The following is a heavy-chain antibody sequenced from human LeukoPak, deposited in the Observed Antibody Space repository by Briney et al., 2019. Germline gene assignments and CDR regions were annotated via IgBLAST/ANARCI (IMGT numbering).Heavy chain of an antibody. V-gene: IGHV3-21*01. Sequence: GGSLRLSCAASGFTFSSYSMSWVRQAPGKGLEWVSSISSSSSYIYYADSVKGRFTISRDNAKNSLYLQMNSLRAEGTAVYYCARDLEITYYYGSGSLSFGYWGQGTLVTVSS. CDR1: GFTFSSYS. J-gene: IGHJ4*02. CDR2: ISSSSSYI. CDR3: ARDLEITYYYGSGSLSFGY. D-gene: IGHD3-10*01.